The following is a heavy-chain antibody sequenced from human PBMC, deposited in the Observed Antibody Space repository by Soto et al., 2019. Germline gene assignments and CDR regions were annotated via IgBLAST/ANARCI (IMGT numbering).Heavy chain of an antibody. CDR3: AKDLFQYDFWSGYQK. Sequence: EVQLVESGGGLAQPGRSLRLSCATSGFTFDDYAMHWVRQAPGKGLEWVSGISWDGGTIGYADSVKGRFTISRDNAKKSLFMEMNTLRPEDTAIYFCAKDLFQYDFWSGYQKWGQGTLVTASS. J-gene: IGHJ4*02. CDR1: GFTFDDYA. D-gene: IGHD3-3*01. V-gene: IGHV3-9*01. CDR2: ISWDGGTI.